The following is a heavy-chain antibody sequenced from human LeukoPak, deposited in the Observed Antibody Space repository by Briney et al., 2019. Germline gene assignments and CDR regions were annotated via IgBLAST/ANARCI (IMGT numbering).Heavy chain of an antibody. J-gene: IGHJ4*02. V-gene: IGHV5-51*01. Sequence: GESLKISCKGSGYSFTCYWIGWVRQMPGKGLEWMGFIYPGDSATRYSPSFQGQVTISADRSISTAYLQWSSLKASDTAIYYCARVRDTSGYFDYGYWGQGTLVTVSS. CDR1: GYSFTCYW. CDR3: ARVRDTSGYFDYGY. CDR2: IYPGDSAT. D-gene: IGHD3-22*01.